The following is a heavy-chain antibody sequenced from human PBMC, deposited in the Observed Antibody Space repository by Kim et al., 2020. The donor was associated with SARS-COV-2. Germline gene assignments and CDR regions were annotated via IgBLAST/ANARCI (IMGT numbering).Heavy chain of an antibody. CDR1: GGSISSGGYY. CDR2: IYYSGST. V-gene: IGHV4-31*03. D-gene: IGHD2-2*02. J-gene: IGHJ6*02. Sequence: SETLSLTCTVSGGSISSGGYYWSWIRQHPGKGLEWIGYIYYSGSTYYNPSLKSRVTISVDTSKNQFSLKLSSVTAADTAVYYCASGDIVVVPAAIPRPVYYGMDVWGQGTTVTVSS. CDR3: ASGDIVVVPAAIPRPVYYGMDV.